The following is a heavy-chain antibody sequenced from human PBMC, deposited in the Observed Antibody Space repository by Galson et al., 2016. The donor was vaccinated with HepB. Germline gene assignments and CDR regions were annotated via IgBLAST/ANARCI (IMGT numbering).Heavy chain of an antibody. V-gene: IGHV4-59*01. CDR2: IYYSGNT. J-gene: IGHJ6*02. Sequence: SETLSLTCTVSGGSISTYYWIWIRQPPGKGLEWIGYIYYSGNTNYNPSLKSRVTISIDTSKNQFSLNLSSVTAADTAMYYCAREAVGYSTSGTPPYGMDVWGQGTTVTVSS. CDR1: GGSISTYY. CDR3: AREAVGYSTSGTPPYGMDV. D-gene: IGHD3-10*01.